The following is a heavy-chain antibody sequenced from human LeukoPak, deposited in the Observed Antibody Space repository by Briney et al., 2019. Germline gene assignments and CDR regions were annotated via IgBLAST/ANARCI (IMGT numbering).Heavy chain of an antibody. CDR2: ISYDGSNK. D-gene: IGHD3-10*01. J-gene: IGHJ6*02. V-gene: IGHV3-30-3*01. Sequence: GGSLRLSCAASGFTFSSYAMHWVRQAPGKGLEWVAVISYDGSNKYYADSVKGRFTISRDNSKNTLYLQMNSLRAEDTAVYYCARGGYGSGSYYTFYYYYGMDVWSQGTTVTVSS. CDR1: GFTFSSYA. CDR3: ARGGYGSGSYYTFYYYYGMDV.